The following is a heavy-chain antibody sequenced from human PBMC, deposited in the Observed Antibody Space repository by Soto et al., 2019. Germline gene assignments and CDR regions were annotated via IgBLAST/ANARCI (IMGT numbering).Heavy chain of an antibody. Sequence: SETLSLTCTVSGGSIRGHYWSWIRQPPGKGLEWIGYSYYSGTTNYNPSLKSRVTISVDTSQNQLSLKLSSVTAADTAMYYCARFSFYDFWSGSPPIWGQGTMVTVSS. D-gene: IGHD3-3*01. CDR1: GGSIRGHY. V-gene: IGHV4-59*11. CDR3: ARFSFYDFWSGSPPI. CDR2: SYYSGTT. J-gene: IGHJ3*02.